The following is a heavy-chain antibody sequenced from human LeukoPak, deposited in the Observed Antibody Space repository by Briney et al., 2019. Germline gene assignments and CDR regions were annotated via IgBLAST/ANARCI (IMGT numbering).Heavy chain of an antibody. Sequence: RPSETLSLTCTVSGGSITSSSHHWGWLRQPPGKGLEWIGSIYYSGTTYYKPSLRSRVTISVDTSKNQFSLKLSSVTAADTAVYYCARHANSLDAFDIWGQGTMVTVSS. V-gene: IGHV4-39*01. CDR2: IYYSGTT. CDR3: ARHANSLDAFDI. CDR1: GGSITSSSHH. J-gene: IGHJ3*02. D-gene: IGHD4/OR15-4a*01.